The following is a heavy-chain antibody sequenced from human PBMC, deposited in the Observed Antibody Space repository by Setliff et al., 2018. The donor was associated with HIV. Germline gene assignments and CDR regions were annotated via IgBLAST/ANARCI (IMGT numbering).Heavy chain of an antibody. CDR3: ARGRGRTPKGLLQH. CDR2: ISHSGNT. Sequence: SETLSLTCAVYGGSFSDYYWTWIRQPPGKGLEWIAEISHSGNTNYNPSLKSRVTISLDPSKNQFSLKLSSVTAADTAVYHCARGRGRTPKGLLQHWGQGTLVTVSS. V-gene: IGHV4-34*01. CDR1: GGSFSDYY. J-gene: IGHJ1*01. D-gene: IGHD1-1*01.